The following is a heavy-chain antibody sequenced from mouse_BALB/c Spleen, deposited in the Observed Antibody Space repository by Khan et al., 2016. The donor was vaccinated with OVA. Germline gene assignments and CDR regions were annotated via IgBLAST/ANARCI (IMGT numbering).Heavy chain of an antibody. V-gene: IGHV2-9-2*01. CDR2: IWTGGGT. CDR1: GFSLITYD. J-gene: IGHJ2*01. Sequence: QVQLKESGPGLVAPSQSLSITCTVSGFSLITYDINWIRQPPGKGLEWLGVIWTGGGTNYNSAFMSRLSISKDNSKSQVFLKMTSLQTDDTAIYXCVRGWGNSYYFDYWGQGTTLTVSS. D-gene: IGHD2-1*01. CDR3: VRGWGNSYYFDY.